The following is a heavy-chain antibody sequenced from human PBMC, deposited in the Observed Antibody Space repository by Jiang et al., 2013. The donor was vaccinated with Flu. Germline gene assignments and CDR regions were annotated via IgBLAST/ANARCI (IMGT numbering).Heavy chain of an antibody. J-gene: IGHJ2*01. Sequence: ASGFTFSSYGMHWVRQAPGKGLEWVAVISYDGSNKYYADSVKGRFTISRDNSKNTLYLQMNSLRAEDTAVYYCAKDRGIAARLADWYFDLWGRGTLVTVSS. CDR3: AKDRGIAARLADWYFDL. CDR1: GFTFSSYG. D-gene: IGHD6-6*01. V-gene: IGHV3-30*18. CDR2: ISYDGSNK.